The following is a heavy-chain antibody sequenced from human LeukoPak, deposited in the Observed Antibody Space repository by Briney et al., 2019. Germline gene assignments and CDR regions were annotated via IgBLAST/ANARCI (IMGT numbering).Heavy chain of an antibody. CDR1: GDTVSSNTAA. Sequence: SQTLSLTCAISGDTVSSNTAAWNWIRQSPSRGLEWLGSTNYRSKWYNDYAVSVKSRITINPDTSKNQFSLQLNSVTPEDTAVYYCARGVFPPSYYYYYMDVWGKGTTVTVSS. J-gene: IGHJ6*03. CDR3: ARGVFPPSYYYYYMDV. V-gene: IGHV6-1*01. CDR2: TNYRSKWYN. D-gene: IGHD3-10*01.